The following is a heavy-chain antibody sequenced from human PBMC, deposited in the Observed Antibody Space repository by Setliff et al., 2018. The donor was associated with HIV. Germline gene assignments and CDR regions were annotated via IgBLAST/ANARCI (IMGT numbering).Heavy chain of an antibody. Sequence: GASVKVSCKASGGTFSSFGIIWVRQAPGQGLEWMGGIIPIFGTANYAQKFQGRITITADESTSTAYMELSSLRFVDTAVYYCRGTAGSSFDHWGQGTLVTVSS. CDR3: RGTAGSSFDH. CDR1: GGTFSSFG. CDR2: IIPIFGTA. V-gene: IGHV1-69*13. D-gene: IGHD1-1*01. J-gene: IGHJ4*02.